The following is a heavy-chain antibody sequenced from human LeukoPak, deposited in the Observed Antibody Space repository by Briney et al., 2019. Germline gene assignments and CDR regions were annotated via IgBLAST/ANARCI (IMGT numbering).Heavy chain of an antibody. V-gene: IGHV3-23*01. Sequence: GGSLRLSCAASGFPFSSFAMNWVRQAPGKGLEWVSGVSSSGTSTDYADSVKDRFTISRDNSKNTLFLQMNSLRAEDTAVYYCARGSSVLTDWGQGTLVTVSS. CDR1: GFPFSSFA. CDR2: VSSSGTST. J-gene: IGHJ4*02. D-gene: IGHD2-21*02. CDR3: ARGSSVLTD.